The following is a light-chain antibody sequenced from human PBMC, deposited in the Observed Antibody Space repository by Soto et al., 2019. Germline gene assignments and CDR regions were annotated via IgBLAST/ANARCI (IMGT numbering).Light chain of an antibody. CDR2: GNI. V-gene: IGLV1-40*01. CDR1: SSNIGAGYD. CDR3: QSYDSTLSARYV. J-gene: IGLJ1*01. Sequence: QSVLAQPPSVSGAPGQSVTISCTGSSSNIGAGYDVHWYQQRPGTAPKLLIFGNINRPSGVPDRLSGSKSGTSASLAITGLQAEDEGDYYCQSYDSTLSARYVFGTGTKVTVL.